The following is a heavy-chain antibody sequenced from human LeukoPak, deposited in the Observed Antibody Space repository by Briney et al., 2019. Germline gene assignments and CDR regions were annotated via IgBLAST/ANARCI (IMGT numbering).Heavy chain of an antibody. Sequence: GGSLRLSCAASGFTFSSYEMNWVPQAPGKGLEGVSYINSRGSAISYADSVKSRFTITRDNANNSLYLQMNSLRADDTAVYYCARGGHDPGIPFDIWGQGTMVTVSS. D-gene: IGHD1-1*01. J-gene: IGHJ3*02. CDR3: ARGGHDPGIPFDI. V-gene: IGHV3-48*03. CDR1: GFTFSSYE. CDR2: INSRGSAI.